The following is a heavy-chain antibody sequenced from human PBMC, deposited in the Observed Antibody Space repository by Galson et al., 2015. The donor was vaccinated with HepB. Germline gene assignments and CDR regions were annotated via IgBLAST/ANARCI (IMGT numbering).Heavy chain of an antibody. V-gene: IGHV3-49*03. CDR1: GFTFGDYA. CDR3: TRDSQQWLPTNRRMGPYYYYYYGMDV. Sequence: SLRLSCAASGFTFGDYAMSWFRQAPGKGLEWVGFIRSKAYGGTTEYAASVKGRFTISRDDSKSIAYLQMNSLKTEDTAVYYCTRDSQQWLPTNRRMGPYYYYYYGMDVWGQGTTVTVSS. CDR2: IRSKAYGGTT. D-gene: IGHD6-19*01. J-gene: IGHJ6*02.